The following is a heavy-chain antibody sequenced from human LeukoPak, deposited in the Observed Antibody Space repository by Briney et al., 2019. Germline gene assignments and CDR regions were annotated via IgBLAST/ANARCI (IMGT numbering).Heavy chain of an antibody. CDR1: GYTFTSYG. Sequence: GASVKVSCKASGYTFTSYGISWVRQAPGQGLEWMGWISAYNGNTNYAQKFQGRVTMTRNNSINTAYMELSSLRSGDTAAYYCARPTSRYDAFDIWGQGTMLIVSS. V-gene: IGHV1-18*01. CDR3: ARPTSRYDAFDI. J-gene: IGHJ3*02. CDR2: ISAYNGNT. D-gene: IGHD2-2*01.